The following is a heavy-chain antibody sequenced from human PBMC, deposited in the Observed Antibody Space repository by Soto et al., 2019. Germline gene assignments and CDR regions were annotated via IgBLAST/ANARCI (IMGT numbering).Heavy chain of an antibody. D-gene: IGHD2-15*01. CDR1: GFTFSSYG. CDR2: ISYDGSNK. J-gene: IGHJ3*02. Sequence: QVQLVESGGGVVQPGRSLRLSCAASGFTFSSYGMHWVRQAPGKGREWVAVISYDGSNKYYADSVKGRFTISRDNSKNTLYLQMNSLRAEDTAVYYCAKDGRGLLGAFDIWGQGTMVTVSS. V-gene: IGHV3-30*18. CDR3: AKDGRGLLGAFDI.